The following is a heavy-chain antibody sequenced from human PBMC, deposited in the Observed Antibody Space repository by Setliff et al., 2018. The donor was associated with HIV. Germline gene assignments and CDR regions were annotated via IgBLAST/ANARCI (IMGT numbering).Heavy chain of an antibody. J-gene: IGHJ4*02. CDR1: GGSISSSNSY. CDR2: IYYSGNT. D-gene: IGHD2-2*01. CDR3: SRTTVVAVPAANYYFDP. Sequence: KTSETLSLTCTVSGGSISSSNSYWGWIRQPPGKGLEWIGSIYYSGNTYYNPSLKSRVTISVDTSKNQFSLNVRSVTVADTAVYYCSRTTVVAVPAANYYFDPWGQGTLVTVSS. V-gene: IGHV4-39*07.